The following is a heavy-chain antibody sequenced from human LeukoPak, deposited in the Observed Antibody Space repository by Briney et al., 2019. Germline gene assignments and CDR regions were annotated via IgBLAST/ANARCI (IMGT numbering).Heavy chain of an antibody. Sequence: GASVKVSCKVSGYTLTELSMHWVRQAPGKGLEWMGGFDPEDGETIYAQKFQGRVTMTEDTSTDTAYMELSSLRSEDTAMYYCATGIPGIAAAGFDYWGQGTLVTVSS. J-gene: IGHJ4*02. D-gene: IGHD6-13*01. CDR3: ATGIPGIAAAGFDY. CDR2: FDPEDGET. V-gene: IGHV1-24*01. CDR1: GYTLTELS.